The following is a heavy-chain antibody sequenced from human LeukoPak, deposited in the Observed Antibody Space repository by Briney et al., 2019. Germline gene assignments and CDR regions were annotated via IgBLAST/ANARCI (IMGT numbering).Heavy chain of an antibody. CDR2: INPNSGGT. D-gene: IGHD3-22*01. Sequence: ASVKVSCKASGYTFTGYYMHWVRQAPGQGLEWMGWINPNSGGTNYAQKFQGRVTITRDTSISTAYMELSRLRSDDTAVYYCARGNYYDSSGYSWFDPWGQGTLVTVSS. CDR3: ARGNYYDSSGYSWFDP. V-gene: IGHV1-2*02. J-gene: IGHJ5*02. CDR1: GYTFTGYY.